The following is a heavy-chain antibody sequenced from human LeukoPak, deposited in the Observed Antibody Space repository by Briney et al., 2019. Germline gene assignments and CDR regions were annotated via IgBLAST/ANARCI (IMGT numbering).Heavy chain of an antibody. CDR2: IYYSGST. CDR1: GGSISSYY. D-gene: IGHD1-26*01. V-gene: IGHV4-59*08. J-gene: IGHJ3*02. Sequence: SETLSLTCTVSGGSISSYYLSWIRQPPGKGLEWIGYIYYSGSTNYNPSLKSRVTISVDTSKNQFSLKLSSVTAADTAVYYCARYLGATRAFDIWGQGTMVTVSS. CDR3: ARYLGATRAFDI.